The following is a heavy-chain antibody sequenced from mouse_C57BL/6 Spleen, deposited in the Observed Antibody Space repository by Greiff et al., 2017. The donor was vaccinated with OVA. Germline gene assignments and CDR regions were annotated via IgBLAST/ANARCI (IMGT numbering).Heavy chain of an antibody. V-gene: IGHV5-17*01. CDR3: ARLGRYLDY. J-gene: IGHJ2*01. CDR1: GFTFSDYG. Sequence: EVKLMESGGGLVKPGGSLKLSCAASGFTFSDYGMHWVRQAPEKGLEWVAYISSGSSTIYYAHTVQGRVTISRDNAKNTLFLQMTSRMSEDTAMCDCARLGRYLDYWGQGTTLTVSS. D-gene: IGHD4-1*01. CDR2: ISSGSSTI.